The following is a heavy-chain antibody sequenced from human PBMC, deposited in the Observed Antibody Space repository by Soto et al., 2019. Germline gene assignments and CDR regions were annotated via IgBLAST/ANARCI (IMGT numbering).Heavy chain of an antibody. Sequence: VGSLRLSCAASGFTFSSYAMSWVRQAPGKGLEWVSAISGSGGSTYYADSVKGRFTISRDNSKNTLYLQMNSLRAEDTAVYYCAKDYHDFWSGYSPRGGYYYGMDVWGQGTTVTVSS. V-gene: IGHV3-23*01. D-gene: IGHD3-3*01. CDR1: GFTFSSYA. J-gene: IGHJ6*02. CDR2: ISGSGGST. CDR3: AKDYHDFWSGYSPRGGYYYGMDV.